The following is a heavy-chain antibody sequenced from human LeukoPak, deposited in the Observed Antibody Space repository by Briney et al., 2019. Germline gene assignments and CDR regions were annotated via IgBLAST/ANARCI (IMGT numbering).Heavy chain of an antibody. CDR2: IYYSGST. J-gene: IGHJ4*02. V-gene: IGHV4-39*01. CDR3: ARRRDGYNLATFDY. CDR1: GGSISSSSYY. Sequence: SETLSLTCTVSGGSISSSSYYWGWIRQPPGNGLEWIGSIYYSGSTYYNPSLKSRVTISVDTSKNQFSLKLSSVTAADTAVYYCARRRDGYNLATFDYWGQGTLVTVSS. D-gene: IGHD5-24*01.